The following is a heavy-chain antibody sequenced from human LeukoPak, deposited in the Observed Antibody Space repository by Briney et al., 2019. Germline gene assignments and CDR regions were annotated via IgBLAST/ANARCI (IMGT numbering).Heavy chain of an antibody. J-gene: IGHJ3*02. D-gene: IGHD3-22*01. Sequence: ATLKVSYMASGDAFTSYDINWVRHATGQGLEWMGWMNPNSGNTGYAQNFQGRVTMTRNTSISTAYMELSSLRSEDTAVYYCARGGYYYDSSGYPQIDAFDIWGQGTMVTVSS. CDR3: ARGGYYYDSSGYPQIDAFDI. CDR2: MNPNSGNT. CDR1: GDAFTSYD. V-gene: IGHV1-8*01.